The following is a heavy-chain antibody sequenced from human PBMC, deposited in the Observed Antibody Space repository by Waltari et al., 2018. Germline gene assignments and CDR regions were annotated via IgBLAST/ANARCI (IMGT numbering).Heavy chain of an antibody. CDR1: GFTFSSYG. J-gene: IGHJ4*02. V-gene: IGHV3-30*02. CDR2: IRYDGSNK. Sequence: QVQLVESGGGVVQPGGSLRLSCAASGFTFSSYGMHWVRKAPGKGLEWVAFIRYDGSNKYYADSVKGRFTISRDNSKNTLYLQMNSLRAEDTAVYYCAKSHDPLYYFDYWGQGTLVTVSS. CDR3: AKSHDPLYYFDY.